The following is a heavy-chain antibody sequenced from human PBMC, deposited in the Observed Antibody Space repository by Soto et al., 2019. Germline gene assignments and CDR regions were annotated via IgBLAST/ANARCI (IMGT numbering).Heavy chain of an antibody. D-gene: IGHD3-22*01. J-gene: IGHJ4*02. V-gene: IGHV1-18*04. CDR1: GYTFTSYG. CDR2: ISAYNGNT. CDR3: AREPKYYYDSSGYYGPDY. Sequence: GASVKVSCKASGYTFTSYGIGWVRQAPGQGLEWMGWISAYNGNTNYAQKLQGRVTMTTDTSTSTAYMELRSLRSDDTAVYYCAREPKYYYDSSGYYGPDYWGQGTLVTVSS.